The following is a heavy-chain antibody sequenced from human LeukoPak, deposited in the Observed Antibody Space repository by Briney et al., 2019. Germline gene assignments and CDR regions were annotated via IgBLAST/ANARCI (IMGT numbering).Heavy chain of an antibody. CDR3: ARERGSIAVARPHLFS. V-gene: IGHV1-46*01. D-gene: IGHD6-19*01. CDR2: INPSGGST. J-gene: IGHJ4*02. CDR1: GYTFTSYY. Sequence: GASVNVSCKTSGYTFTSYYMHWVRQAPGQGLEWMGIINPSGGSTGYAQKFQGRVTMTRNTSTSTVYMAVSSLRSEDTAVYYCARERGSIAVARPHLFSWGQGTLVTVSS.